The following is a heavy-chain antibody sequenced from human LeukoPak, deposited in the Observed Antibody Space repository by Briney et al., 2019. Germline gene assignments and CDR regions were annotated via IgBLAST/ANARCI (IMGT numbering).Heavy chain of an antibody. CDR3: ARGPSSRYYDILTGYYSVYYFDY. CDR1: GGSFSGYY. V-gene: IGHV4-34*01. Sequence: SETLSLTCAVYGGSFSGYYWSWIRQPPGKGLEGIGEINHSGSTNYNPSLKSRVTISVDTSKNQFSLKLSSVTAADTAVYYCARGPSSRYYDILTGYYSVYYFDYWGQGTLVTVSS. J-gene: IGHJ4*02. D-gene: IGHD3-9*01. CDR2: INHSGST.